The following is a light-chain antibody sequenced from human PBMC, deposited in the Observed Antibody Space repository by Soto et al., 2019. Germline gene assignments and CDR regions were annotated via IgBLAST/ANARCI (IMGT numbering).Light chain of an antibody. CDR1: QSVSSY. V-gene: IGKV3-11*01. CDR2: YAS. Sequence: EIVLTQSPATLSLSPGERATLSCRASQSVSSYLAWYQQKPGQAPRRLIYYASNRATGIPARFSGSGSGTDFTLTISSLEPEDFAVYYCQQRSNWPLFTFGPGTKVDIK. CDR3: QQRSNWPLFT. J-gene: IGKJ3*01.